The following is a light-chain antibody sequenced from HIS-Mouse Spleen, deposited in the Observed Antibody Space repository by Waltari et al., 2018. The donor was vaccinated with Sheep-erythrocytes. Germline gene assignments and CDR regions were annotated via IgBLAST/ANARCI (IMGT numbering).Light chain of an antibody. CDR2: EVS. V-gene: IGLV2-8*01. CDR1: SSAVGCYNY. Sequence: QSALTQPPSASGSPGQSVTISCTGTSSAVGCYNYVSWYQQHPGKAPKLMIYEVSKRPSGVPDRFSGSNSGNTATLTISGTQAMDEADYYCQAWDSSTAWNVVFGGGTKLTVL. J-gene: IGLJ2*01. CDR3: QAWDSSTAWNVV.